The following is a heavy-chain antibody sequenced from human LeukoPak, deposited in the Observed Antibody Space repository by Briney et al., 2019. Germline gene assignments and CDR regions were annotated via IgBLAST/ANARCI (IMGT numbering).Heavy chain of an antibody. CDR3: AKDGGLWVSAHWGDS. J-gene: IGHJ4*02. CDR2: ITTSDGNT. V-gene: IGHV3-23*01. CDR1: GCTFSSYT. Sequence: GGSLRLSCAASGCTFSSYTMSWLRQAPGKGLEGVSTITTSDGNTYYADSVKGRFTVSRDNSKHTLFLQMNSLRAEDTAVYYCAKDGGLWVSAHWGDSWGRGTLVTVSP. D-gene: IGHD7-27*01.